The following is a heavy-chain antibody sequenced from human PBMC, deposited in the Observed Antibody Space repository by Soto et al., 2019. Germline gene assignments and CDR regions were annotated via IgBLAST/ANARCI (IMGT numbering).Heavy chain of an antibody. Sequence: SETLSLTCTVSGGSISSSSYYWGWIRQPPGKGLEWIGSIYYSGSTYHNPSLKSRVTISVDTSKNQFSLKPSSVTAADTAVYYCASQSGYIMYYFDYWGQGTLVTVPQ. CDR2: IYYSGST. CDR1: GGSISSSSYY. D-gene: IGHD5-12*01. J-gene: IGHJ4*02. V-gene: IGHV4-39*01. CDR3: ASQSGYIMYYFDY.